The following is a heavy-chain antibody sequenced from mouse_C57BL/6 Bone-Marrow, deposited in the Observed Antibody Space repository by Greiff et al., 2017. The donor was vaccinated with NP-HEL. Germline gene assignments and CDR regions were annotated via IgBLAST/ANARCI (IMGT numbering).Heavy chain of an antibody. Sequence: VQLQQSGAELVKPGASVKISCKASGYAFSSYWMNWVKQRPGKGLEWIGQIYPGDGDTNYNGKFKGKATLTADKSSSTAYMQLSSLTSEDSAVYFCARPLLYPYYAMDYWGQGTSVTVSS. CDR2: IYPGDGDT. J-gene: IGHJ4*01. V-gene: IGHV1-80*01. CDR3: ARPLLYPYYAMDY. CDR1: GYAFSSYW. D-gene: IGHD2-1*01.